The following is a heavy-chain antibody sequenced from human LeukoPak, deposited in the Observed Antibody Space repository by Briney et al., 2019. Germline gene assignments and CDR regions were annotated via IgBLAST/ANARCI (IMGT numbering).Heavy chain of an antibody. V-gene: IGHV4-59*01. Sequence: ASETLSLTCTVSGGSIGSYYWSWIRQPPGKGLEWIGYIYYSGSTNYNPSLKSRVTISVDTSKNQFSLKLSSVTAADTAVYYCARYNSGWYTNFDYWGQGTLVTVSS. CDR1: GGSIGSYY. D-gene: IGHD6-19*01. CDR3: ARYNSGWYTNFDY. CDR2: IYYSGST. J-gene: IGHJ4*02.